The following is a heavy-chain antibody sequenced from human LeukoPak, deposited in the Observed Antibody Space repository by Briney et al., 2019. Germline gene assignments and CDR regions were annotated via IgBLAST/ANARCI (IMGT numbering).Heavy chain of an antibody. Sequence: PGGSLRLSCAAPAFTLSDFTMHWVRQASGKGLEWVARIRSKANNYATEYGASVKGRFTISRDDAKNTAYLQMNSLKTEDTAIYYCSAGPSGWTEFFQHWGQGTLVTVSS. CDR2: IRSKANNYAT. J-gene: IGHJ1*01. CDR3: SAGPSGWTEFFQH. D-gene: IGHD6-19*01. V-gene: IGHV3-73*01. CDR1: AFTLSDFT.